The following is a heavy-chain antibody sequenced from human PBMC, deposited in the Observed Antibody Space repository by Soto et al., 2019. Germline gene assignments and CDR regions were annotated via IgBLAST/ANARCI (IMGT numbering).Heavy chain of an antibody. D-gene: IGHD2-2*01. CDR1: GGSISSYY. J-gene: IGHJ6*03. Sequence: SLTCTVSGGSISSYYWSWIRQPPGKGLEWIGYIYYSGSTNYNPSLKSRVTISVDTSKNQFSLKLSSVTAADTAVYYCARDVTSHCSSTSCYEGDYYYYMDVWGKGTTVTVSS. CDR3: ARDVTSHCSSTSCYEGDYYYYMDV. CDR2: IYYSGST. V-gene: IGHV4-59*01.